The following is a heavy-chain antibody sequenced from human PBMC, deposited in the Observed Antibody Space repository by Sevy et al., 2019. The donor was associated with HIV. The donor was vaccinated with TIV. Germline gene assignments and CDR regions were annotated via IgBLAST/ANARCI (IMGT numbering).Heavy chain of an antibody. J-gene: IGHJ6*02. CDR3: ARTGSYADTYYYYSAMDV. V-gene: IGHV3-7*01. D-gene: IGHD3-16*01. Sequence: GGSLRLSCAASAFTFSSYWMTWVRQAPGKGLEWVANINQDGSEENYVDSVKGRFTIFRDNAKNSLFLQMNSLRAEDTAVYYCARTGSYADTYYYYSAMDVWGPGTTVTVSS. CDR2: INQDGSEE. CDR1: AFTFSSYW.